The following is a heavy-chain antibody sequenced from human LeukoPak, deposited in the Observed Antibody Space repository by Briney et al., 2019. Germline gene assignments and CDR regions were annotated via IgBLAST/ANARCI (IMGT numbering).Heavy chain of an antibody. D-gene: IGHD6-19*01. J-gene: IGHJ3*01. CDR3: AKDSGSSGWY. V-gene: IGHV3-9*01. CDR1: GFTFDDYA. Sequence: GGSLRLSCAASGFTFDDYAMHWVRQAPGKGLEWVSGISWNSGSIGYADSVKGRFTISRDNAKNSLYLQMNSLRAEDTALYYCAKDSGSSGWYWGQGTMVTVSS. CDR2: ISWNSGSI.